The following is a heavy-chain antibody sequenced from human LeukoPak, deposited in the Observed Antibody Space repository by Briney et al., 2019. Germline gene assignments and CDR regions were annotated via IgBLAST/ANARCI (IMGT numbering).Heavy chain of an antibody. CDR2: VRGSGDGT. J-gene: IGHJ3*01. CDR1: GFTFSNYA. CDR3: GRDPNGDYVGAFDF. D-gene: IGHD4-17*01. V-gene: IGHV3-23*01. Sequence: GGSLRLSRAASGFTFSNYAMTWVRQAPGKGLEWVSSVRGSGDGTSYGESVKGRFTMSRDNSKKTLYLQMNSLRAEDTAIYYCGRDPNGDYVGAFDFWGLGTLVTVSS.